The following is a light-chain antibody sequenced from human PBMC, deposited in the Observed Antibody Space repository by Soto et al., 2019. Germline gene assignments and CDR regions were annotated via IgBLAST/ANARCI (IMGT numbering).Light chain of an antibody. CDR1: QSISSY. V-gene: IGKV1-39*01. CDR2: AAS. Sequence: DIQMTQSPSSPSASVGDRVTITCRASQSISSYLNWYQQKPGKAPKLLIYAASSLQSGVPSRFSGSGSGTDFTLTISSLQPEDFAVYYCQQRSNWPITFGQGTRLDIK. CDR3: QQRSNWPIT. J-gene: IGKJ5*01.